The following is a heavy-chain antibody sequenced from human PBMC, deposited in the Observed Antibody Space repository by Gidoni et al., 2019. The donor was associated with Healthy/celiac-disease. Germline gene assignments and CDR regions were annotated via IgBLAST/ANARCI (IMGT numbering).Heavy chain of an antibody. D-gene: IGHD3-10*01. CDR2: RIPIFGTA. V-gene: IGHV1-69*01. CDR1: GGTFSSYA. Sequence: QVQLVRSGAEVKKTGSSVKGSCKASGGTFSSYALRWVRQAPGRGLELMGGRIPIFGTANDAQKCQGRVTITADESTSTAYMELSSLRSEDTAVYYCAGDVAMVRGVIILGGWFDPWGQGTLVTVSS. J-gene: IGHJ5*02. CDR3: AGDVAMVRGVIILGGWFDP.